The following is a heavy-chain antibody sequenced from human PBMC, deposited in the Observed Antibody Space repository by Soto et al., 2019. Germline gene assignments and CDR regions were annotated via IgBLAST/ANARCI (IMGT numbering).Heavy chain of an antibody. D-gene: IGHD3-3*01. J-gene: IGHJ6*02. CDR2: ISSSSSTI. Sequence: EVQLLGSGGGWVHPGGPLRPSCAASGFTFSSYSMNWVRQAPGKGREWVSYISSSSSTIYYADSVKGRFTISRDNAKNSLYLQMNSLRDEDTAVYYCARGGRDYDFWSEGYYGMDVWGQGTTVTVSS. CDR1: GFTFSSYS. V-gene: IGHV3-48*02. CDR3: ARGGRDYDFWSEGYYGMDV.